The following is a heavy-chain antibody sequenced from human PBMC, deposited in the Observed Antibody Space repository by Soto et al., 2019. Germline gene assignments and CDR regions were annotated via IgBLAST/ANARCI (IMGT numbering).Heavy chain of an antibody. CDR1: GYTFLKYG. V-gene: IGHV1-18*01. Sequence: ASVKVSCKASGYTFLKYGINWVRQAPGQGLEWMGGIQTDTGHPNVAQKFQDRVTMTTDTSTGTAYMEMRSLRSGDTATYYCAKDRGYGYRFDHCGQGTLVTVSS. D-gene: IGHD3-16*01. CDR2: IQTDTGHP. J-gene: IGHJ4*02. CDR3: AKDRGYGYRFDH.